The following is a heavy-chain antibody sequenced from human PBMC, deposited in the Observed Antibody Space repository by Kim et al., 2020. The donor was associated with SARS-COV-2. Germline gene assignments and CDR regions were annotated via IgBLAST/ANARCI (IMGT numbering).Heavy chain of an antibody. CDR2: SGRGAST. Sequence: SGRGASTYYADSVKGRFTISRDNSKNTISVQMNTLRAEDTAIYYCVKDSMYYFDSCGHYYNGSGDVWGQGTLVTVSS. D-gene: IGHD3-22*01. CDR3: VKDSMYYFDSCGHYYNGSGDV. J-gene: IGHJ4*02. V-gene: IGHV3-23*01.